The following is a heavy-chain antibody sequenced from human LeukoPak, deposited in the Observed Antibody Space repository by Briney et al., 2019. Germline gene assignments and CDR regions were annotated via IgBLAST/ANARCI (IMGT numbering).Heavy chain of an antibody. D-gene: IGHD6-19*01. CDR1: GGSISSSTYY. J-gene: IGHJ4*02. CDR2: IYHSGST. CDR3: ARRYSYSSLPDY. Sequence: PSETLSLTCTVSGGSISSSTYYWGWIRQPPGKGLEWIGSIYHSGSTYYNPSLKSRVTISVDTSKNQFSLKLSSVTAADTAVYYCARRYSYSSLPDYWGQGTLVTVSS. V-gene: IGHV4-39*01.